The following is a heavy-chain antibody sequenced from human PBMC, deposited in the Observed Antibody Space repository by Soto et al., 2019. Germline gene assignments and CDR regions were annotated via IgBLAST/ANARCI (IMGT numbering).Heavy chain of an antibody. CDR1: GSTFSSYA. D-gene: IGHD1-26*01. CDR3: ARPIVGATVGAFDI. J-gene: IGHJ3*02. Sequence: SVKVSCKASGSTFSSYAISWVRQAPGQGLEWMGGIIPIFGTANYAQKFKGRVTISADESTSIAYMELSSLRSEDTAVYYCARPIVGATVGAFDIWGQGTMVTV. V-gene: IGHV1-69*13. CDR2: IIPIFGTA.